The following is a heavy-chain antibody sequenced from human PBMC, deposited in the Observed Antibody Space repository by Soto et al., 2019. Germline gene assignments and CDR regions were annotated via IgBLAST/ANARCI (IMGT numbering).Heavy chain of an antibody. CDR1: GFVFNMYW. V-gene: IGHV3-74*01. Sequence: GGSLRLSCAASGFVFNMYWMHWVRQVPGEGPEWVTRINDDGTRTDYADSAKGRFTISRDNAKDILYLHMNALRVDDTAVYYCIRGPRPSSVGTGAFWGQGTLVTVSS. CDR2: INDDGTRT. J-gene: IGHJ4*02. CDR3: IRGPRPSSVGTGAF. D-gene: IGHD3-10*01.